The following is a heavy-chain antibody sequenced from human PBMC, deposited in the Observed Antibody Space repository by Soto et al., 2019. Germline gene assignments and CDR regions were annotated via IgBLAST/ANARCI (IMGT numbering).Heavy chain of an antibody. CDR1: GFTFSSYA. V-gene: IGHV3-30-3*01. CDR3: ARDSYSSGSYGFILVMDV. Sequence: QVQLVESGGGVVQPGRSLRLSCAASGFTFSSYAMHWVRQAPGKGLEWVAVISYDGSNKYYADSVKGRFTISRDNSKNTLYLQMNSLRAEDTAVYYCARDSYSSGSYGFILVMDVWGQGTTVTVSS. D-gene: IGHD3-10*01. J-gene: IGHJ6*02. CDR2: ISYDGSNK.